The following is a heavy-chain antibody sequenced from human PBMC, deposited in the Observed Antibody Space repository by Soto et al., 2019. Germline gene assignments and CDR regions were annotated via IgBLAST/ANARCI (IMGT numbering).Heavy chain of an antibody. V-gene: IGHV3-53*04. CDR2: IYSGGST. CDR1: GFTVSSNY. Sequence: EVQLVESGGGLVQPGGSLRLSCAASGFTVSSNYMSWVRQAPGKGLEWVSVIYSGGSTYYADSVKGRFTISRHNSKNTLYLQMNSLRAEDTAVYYCARVEYSSSWYEPNWFDPWGQGTLVTVSS. D-gene: IGHD6-13*01. J-gene: IGHJ5*02. CDR3: ARVEYSSSWYEPNWFDP.